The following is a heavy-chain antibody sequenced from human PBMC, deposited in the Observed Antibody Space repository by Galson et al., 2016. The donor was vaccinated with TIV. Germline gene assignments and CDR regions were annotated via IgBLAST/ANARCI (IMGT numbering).Heavy chain of an antibody. D-gene: IGHD1/OR15-1a*01. J-gene: IGHJ6*02. CDR2: RSGDNGNT. CDR3: ARGDWDSDYYYLLDV. CDR1: GFSFSSYG. Sequence: SVKVSCKASGFSFSSYGVTWVRQAPGQGLEWMGWRSGDNGNTNYPHNLQGRVTMTIDTSTNTAYMELRNLRSDDTAVYYCARGDWDSDYYYLLDVWGQRTTVSVS. V-gene: IGHV1-18*01.